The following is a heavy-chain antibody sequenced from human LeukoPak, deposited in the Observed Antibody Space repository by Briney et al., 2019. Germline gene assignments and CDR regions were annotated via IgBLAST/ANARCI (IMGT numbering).Heavy chain of an antibody. CDR1: GFTSKSYA. V-gene: IGHV3-64*05. CDR3: VKGLDYSSSKMDS. CDR2: INTNGANT. Sequence: PGGSQRLSCSASGFTSKSYAMHWVRQAPGKGLEYVSSINTNGANTYYADSVKGRFTISRDNSRNTVYVQMNSLTPEDTAVYYCVKGLDYSSSKMDSWGQGPLVTVSS. J-gene: IGHJ4*02. D-gene: IGHD6-6*01.